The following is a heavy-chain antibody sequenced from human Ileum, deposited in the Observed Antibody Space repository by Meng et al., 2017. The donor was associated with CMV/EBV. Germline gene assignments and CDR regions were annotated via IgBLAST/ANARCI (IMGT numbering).Heavy chain of an antibody. D-gene: IGHD3-22*01. J-gene: IGHJ4*02. CDR1: GFTVSSNY. Sequence: GESLKISCAASGFTVSSNYMSWVRQAPGKGLEWVSVIYSGGSTYYADSVKGRFTISRDNAKNSLYLQMNSLRAEDTAVYYCARALRGYSSGYYYFRYWGPGKQVHVAS. CDR2: IYSGGST. CDR3: ARALRGYSSGYYYFRY. V-gene: IGHV3-66*01.